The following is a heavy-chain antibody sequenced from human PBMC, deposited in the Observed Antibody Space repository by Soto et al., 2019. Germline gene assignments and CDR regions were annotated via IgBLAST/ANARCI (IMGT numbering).Heavy chain of an antibody. Sequence: SETLSLTCTVSGGSISSYYWSWIRQPPGKGLEWIGYIYYSGSTNYNPSLKSRVTISVDTSKNQFSLKLSSVTAADTAVYYCARLVNWFDPWGQGTLVTVSS. D-gene: IGHD2-15*01. V-gene: IGHV4-59*08. CDR1: GGSISSYY. CDR2: IYYSGST. J-gene: IGHJ5*02. CDR3: ARLVNWFDP.